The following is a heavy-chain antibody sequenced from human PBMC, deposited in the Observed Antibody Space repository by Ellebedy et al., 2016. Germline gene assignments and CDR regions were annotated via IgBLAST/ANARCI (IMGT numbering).Heavy chain of an antibody. CDR1: GGSVSSAY. D-gene: IGHD6-19*01. V-gene: IGHV4-59*02. CDR3: AKWNGGWYAFEV. Sequence: SETLSLTCNVSGGSVSSAYWNWIRRPPGKGLEWIGYVFHTGTTNYNPSLKSRVTMSVDTSKSQFSLRLTSVTAADTAAYYCAKWNGGWYAFEVWGQGTMVTVSS. J-gene: IGHJ3*01. CDR2: VFHTGTT.